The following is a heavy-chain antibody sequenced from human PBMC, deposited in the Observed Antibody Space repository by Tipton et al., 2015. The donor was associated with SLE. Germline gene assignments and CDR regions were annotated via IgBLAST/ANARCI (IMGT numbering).Heavy chain of an antibody. D-gene: IGHD1-26*01. V-gene: IGHV4-61*09. Sequence: TLSLTCTVSGGSISSGSYFWSWIRQPAGKGLEWIGHIYTTGSTNYNPSLKRRATISVATSKNQFSLKLSSVTAADTAVYYCAREVGATSGFDYWGQGTLVTVSS. CDR3: AREVGATSGFDY. CDR1: GGSISSGSYF. CDR2: IYTTGST. J-gene: IGHJ4*02.